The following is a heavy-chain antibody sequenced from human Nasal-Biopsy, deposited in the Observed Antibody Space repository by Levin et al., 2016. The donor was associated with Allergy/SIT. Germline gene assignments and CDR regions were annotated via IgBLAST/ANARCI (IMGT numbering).Heavy chain of an antibody. D-gene: IGHD3-22*01. CDR1: GFTFRSYG. Sequence: GESLKISCAASGFTFRSYGMNWVRQAPGKGLEWVATIKYDGSEEYHAASVKGRFTITRDDSTNTVYLEMNSLRVEDTAVYYCGRGGGYAHLDYWGQGTLVTVSS. J-gene: IGHJ4*02. CDR2: IKYDGSEE. CDR3: GRGGGYAHLDY. V-gene: IGHV3-30*03.